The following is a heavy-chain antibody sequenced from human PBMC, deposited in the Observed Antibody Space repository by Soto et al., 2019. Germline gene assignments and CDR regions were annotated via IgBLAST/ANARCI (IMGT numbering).Heavy chain of an antibody. CDR2: INAGNGNT. CDR3: ASEYLSNDYYYGMDV. CDR1: GYTFTSYA. V-gene: IGHV1-3*01. D-gene: IGHD3-10*01. Sequence: ASVKVSCKASGYTFTSYAMHWVRQAPGQRLEWMGWINAGNGNTKYSQKFQGRVTITRDTSASTAYMELSSLRSEDTAVYYCASEYLSNDYYYGMDVWGQGTTVTVSS. J-gene: IGHJ6*02.